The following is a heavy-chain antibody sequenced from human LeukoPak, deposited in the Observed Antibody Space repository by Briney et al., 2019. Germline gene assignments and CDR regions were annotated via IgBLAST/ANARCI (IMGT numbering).Heavy chain of an antibody. CDR3: ARQYCSISRCYYVDY. D-gene: IGHD2-2*01. Sequence: GESLKISCKGSGYSFTSYWIGWVRQIPGKGLEWMGIIYPGDSETRYSPSFQGQATISVDKSISTAYLQWSNLKASDSAVYYCARQYCSISRCYYVDYWGQGTLVTVSS. V-gene: IGHV5-51*01. J-gene: IGHJ4*02. CDR2: IYPGDSET. CDR1: GYSFTSYW.